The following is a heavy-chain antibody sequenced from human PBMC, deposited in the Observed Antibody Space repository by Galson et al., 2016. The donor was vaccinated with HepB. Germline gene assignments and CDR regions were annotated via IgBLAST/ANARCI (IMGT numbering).Heavy chain of an antibody. D-gene: IGHD3-16*01. V-gene: IGHV3-21*01. CDR3: ARVAEAVSALGGTGLLDH. CDR2: MTGSSSNI. CDR1: GFTFNSHT. Sequence: SLRLSCAVSGFTFNSHTMNWVRQAPGKGLEWVSSMTGSSSNIFYSASVRGRFTISRDNAKNSLYLQMNNLRAEDTAVYYCARVAEAVSALGGTGLLDHWSQGILVTVSS. J-gene: IGHJ4*02.